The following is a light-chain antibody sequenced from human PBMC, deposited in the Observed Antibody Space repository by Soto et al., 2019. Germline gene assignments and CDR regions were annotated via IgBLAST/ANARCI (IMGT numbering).Light chain of an antibody. CDR1: DSNIGSNA. Sequence: QSVLTQAPSASGTPGQRVTISCSGGDSNIGSNAVNWYQQLPGTAPKLLIYSNSQRPSGVPDRFSGSKSGTSASLAISGLQSDDEADYYCATWDDSLNGPVFGGGTQLTVL. V-gene: IGLV1-44*01. CDR3: ATWDDSLNGPV. CDR2: SNS. J-gene: IGLJ2*01.